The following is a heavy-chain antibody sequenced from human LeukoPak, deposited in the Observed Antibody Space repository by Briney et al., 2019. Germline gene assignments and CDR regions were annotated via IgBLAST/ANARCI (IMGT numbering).Heavy chain of an antibody. CDR3: ARETLDALDL. CDR2: ISFDGSYK. V-gene: IGHV3-30*04. Sequence: PGGSLRLSCTASGSTISGDAMHWVRQAPGKGLQWVAHISFDGSYKYYADSVKGRFTISRDNSKNTLYLQMNSLRTDDTALFYCARETLDALDLWGPGTLVTVSS. J-gene: IGHJ3*01. CDR1: GSTISGDA.